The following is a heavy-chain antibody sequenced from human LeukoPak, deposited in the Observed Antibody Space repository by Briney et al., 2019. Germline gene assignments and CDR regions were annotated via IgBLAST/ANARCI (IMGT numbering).Heavy chain of an antibody. Sequence: PSETLSLTCTVSGGSISSYYWSWIRQPPGKGLEWIGYIYYSGSTNYNPSLKSRVTISVDTSKDQFSLRLSSVTAADTAVYYCATGLGDPYYLDYWGQGTLVTVSS. CDR1: GGSISSYY. CDR3: ATGLGDPYYLDY. CDR2: IYYSGST. V-gene: IGHV4-59*01. D-gene: IGHD2-21*02. J-gene: IGHJ4*02.